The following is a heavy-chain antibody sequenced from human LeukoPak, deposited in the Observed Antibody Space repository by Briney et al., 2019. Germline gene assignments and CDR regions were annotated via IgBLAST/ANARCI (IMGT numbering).Heavy chain of an antibody. D-gene: IGHD6-13*01. CDR3: ARRKVAAEIDY. Sequence: SETLSLTCTVSGGSITDTSYFWGWMRQPPGKGLEGSVSIYYRGNTYYSPSLKSRVALFVDTPKNQFSLKLSSVTAADTAIYYCARRKVAAEIDYWGQGTLVTVSS. CDR2: IYYRGNT. J-gene: IGHJ4*02. CDR1: GGSITDTSYF. V-gene: IGHV4-39*01.